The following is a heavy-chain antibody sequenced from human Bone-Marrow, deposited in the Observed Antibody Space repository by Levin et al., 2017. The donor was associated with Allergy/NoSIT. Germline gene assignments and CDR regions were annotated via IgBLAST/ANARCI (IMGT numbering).Heavy chain of an antibody. V-gene: IGHV2-70*01. J-gene: IGHJ4*02. CDR1: GFSLSTSGMC. Sequence: TLSLTCTFSGFSLSTSGMCVSWIRQPPGKALEWLALIDWDDDKYYSTSLKTRLTISKDTSKNQVVLTMTNMDPVDTATYYCARSYYDYIWGSYRLDYWGQGTLVTVSS. CDR3: ARSYYDYIWGSYRLDY. D-gene: IGHD3-16*02. CDR2: IDWDDDK.